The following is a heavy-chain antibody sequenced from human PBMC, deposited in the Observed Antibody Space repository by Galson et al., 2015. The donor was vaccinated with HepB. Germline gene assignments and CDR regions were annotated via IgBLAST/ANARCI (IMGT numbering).Heavy chain of an antibody. J-gene: IGHJ4*02. CDR2: ISINGDST. D-gene: IGHD3-16*01. Sequence: SLRLSCAASGFTFSNYPIHWVRQAPGKGLEYVSAISINGDSTYYAASVKGRFIISRDNSKNTLYLQMRSLRAEDTAVYYCVKTYYDYVWGNYGGDYFDYWGQGTWSPSPQ. CDR3: VKTYYDYVWGNYGGDYFDY. CDR1: GFTFSNYP. V-gene: IGHV3-64D*06.